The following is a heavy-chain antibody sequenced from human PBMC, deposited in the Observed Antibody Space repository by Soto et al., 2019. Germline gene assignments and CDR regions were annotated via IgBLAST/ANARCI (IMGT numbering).Heavy chain of an antibody. D-gene: IGHD6-6*01. CDR3: ARAGRDSSSPLDP. CDR2: ISAYNGKT. V-gene: IGHV1-18*01. Sequence: ASVKVSCKASGYTFTSYGISWVRQAPGQGLEWMGWISAYNGKTNYTQKLQGRVTMTRNTSIRTAYMELSSLRFEDTAVYYCARAGRDSSSPLDPWGLGTLVTVSS. CDR1: GYTFTSYG. J-gene: IGHJ5*02.